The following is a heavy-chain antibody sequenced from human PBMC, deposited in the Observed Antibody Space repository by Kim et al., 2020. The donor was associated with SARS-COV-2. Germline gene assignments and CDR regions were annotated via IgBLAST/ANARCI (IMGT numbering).Heavy chain of an antibody. CDR3: ARGWADYGGSHFDY. CDR1: GGSNSSGDYY. CDR2: IYYSGST. J-gene: IGHJ4*02. V-gene: IGHV4-30-4*01. Sequence: SETLSLTCTVSGGSNSSGDYYWSWIRQPPGKGLEWIGYIYYSGSTYYNPSLKSLVTISVDTSKNQFSLKLSSVTAADTAVYYCARGWADYGGSHFDYWGQGTLVTVSS. D-gene: IGHD4-17*01.